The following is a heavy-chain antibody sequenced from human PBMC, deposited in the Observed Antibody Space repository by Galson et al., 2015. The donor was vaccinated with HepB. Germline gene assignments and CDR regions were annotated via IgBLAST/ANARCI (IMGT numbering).Heavy chain of an antibody. CDR1: GFTFSGSA. CDR3: TRLGDFSGYSSR. CDR2: IRSETANFAT. J-gene: IGHJ4*02. Sequence: SLRLSCAASGFTFSGSAIHWVRQAPGKGPEWVGRIRSETANFATEYVESVEGRFTISRDDSKNTAYLHMNSLKTEDTAIYYCTRLGDFSGYSSRWGQGTLVTVSS. D-gene: IGHD6-13*01. V-gene: IGHV3-73*01.